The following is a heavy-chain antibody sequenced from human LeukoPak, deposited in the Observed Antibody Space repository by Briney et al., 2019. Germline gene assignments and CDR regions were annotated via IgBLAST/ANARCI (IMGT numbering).Heavy chain of an antibody. CDR3: ATSARGRVSVVDY. J-gene: IGHJ4*02. Sequence: PSETLSLTCTVSGGSISSSDDFWGWIRQAPGKGLEWIGSMSFTGTIYYNPSLQSRVTTSVDTSKNQFSLKLNSVTAADTALYYCATSARGRVSVVDYWGQGTLVTVSS. CDR1: GGSISSSDDF. D-gene: IGHD2-21*01. CDR2: MSFTGTI. V-gene: IGHV4-39*01.